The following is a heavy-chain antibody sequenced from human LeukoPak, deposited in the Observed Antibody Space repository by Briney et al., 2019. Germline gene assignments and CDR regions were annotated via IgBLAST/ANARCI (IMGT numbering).Heavy chain of an antibody. CDR1: GYSISSGYY. CDR2: IYHSRST. V-gene: IGHV4-38-2*01. Sequence: PSETLSLTCDVSGYSISSGYYWGWIRQPPGKGLEWIGSIYHSRSTYYNPSLNSRVTISVDTSKNQFSLKLSSVTAADTAVYYCASLPLGDWGQGTLVTVSS. J-gene: IGHJ4*02. CDR3: ASLPLGD.